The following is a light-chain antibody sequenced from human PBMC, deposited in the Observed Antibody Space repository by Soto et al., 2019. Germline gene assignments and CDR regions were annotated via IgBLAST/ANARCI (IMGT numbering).Light chain of an antibody. CDR3: QQYYSYPRT. V-gene: IGKV1-9*01. J-gene: IGKJ1*01. Sequence: IQLTQSPSSLSASVVDRVTITCRASQDIAIYLAWYQQKPGEAPKLLIYAASTLQSGVPSRFSGSGSGTDFTLTISCLQSEDFATYYCQQYYSYPRTCGQGTKGDIK. CDR1: QDIAIY. CDR2: AAS.